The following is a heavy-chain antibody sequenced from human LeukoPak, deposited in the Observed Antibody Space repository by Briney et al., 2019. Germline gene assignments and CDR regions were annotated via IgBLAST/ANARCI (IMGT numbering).Heavy chain of an antibody. CDR3: ARDLTMNTFGGVNWIPFDY. V-gene: IGHV4-39*07. Sequence: SETLSLTCTVSGGSISSSSYYWGWIRQPPGKGLEWIGSIYYSGSTYYNPSLKSRVTISVDTSKNQFSLKLSSVTAADTAVYYCARDLTMNTFGGVNWIPFDYWGQGTLVTVSS. D-gene: IGHD3-16*01. J-gene: IGHJ4*02. CDR2: IYYSGST. CDR1: GGSISSSSYY.